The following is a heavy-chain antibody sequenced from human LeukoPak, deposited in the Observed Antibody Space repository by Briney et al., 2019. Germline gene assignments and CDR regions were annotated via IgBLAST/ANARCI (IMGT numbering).Heavy chain of an antibody. D-gene: IGHD2-15*01. Sequence: GGSLRLSCAASGFTFSSYGMHWVRQAPGKGLEWVAVISYDGSNKYYAGSVKGRFTISRDNSKNTLYLQMNSLRAEDTAVYYCAKDVVWSLDPWGQGTLVTVSS. CDR1: GFTFSSYG. CDR2: ISYDGSNK. V-gene: IGHV3-30*18. J-gene: IGHJ5*02. CDR3: AKDVVWSLDP.